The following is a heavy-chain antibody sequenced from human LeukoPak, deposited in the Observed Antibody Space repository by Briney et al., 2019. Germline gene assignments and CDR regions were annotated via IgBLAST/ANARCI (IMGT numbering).Heavy chain of an antibody. CDR1: GGSFSGYY. J-gene: IGHJ4*02. V-gene: IGHV4-34*01. CDR2: INHSGST. D-gene: IGHD3-22*01. Sequence: SETLSLTCAVYGGSFSGYYWSWIRQPPGKGLEWIGEINHSGSTNYNPSLKSRVTISVDTSKNQFSLKLRSVTAADTAVYYCARDPRAKYYYDSSGYYGYFDYWGQGTLVTVSS. CDR3: ARDPRAKYYYDSSGYYGYFDY.